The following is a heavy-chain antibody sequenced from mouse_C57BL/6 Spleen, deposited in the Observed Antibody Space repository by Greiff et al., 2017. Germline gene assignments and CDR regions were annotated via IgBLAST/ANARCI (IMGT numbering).Heavy chain of an antibody. CDR2: ISYDGSN. Sequence: VQLQQSGPGLVKPSQSLSLTCSVTGYSITSGYYWNWIRQFPGNKLEWMGYISYDGSNNYNPSLKNRISITRDTSKNQFFLKLNSVTTEDTATYYCAREGYDNWYFDVWGTGTTVTVSS. V-gene: IGHV3-6*01. D-gene: IGHD2-2*01. CDR3: AREGYDNWYFDV. CDR1: GYSITSGYY. J-gene: IGHJ1*03.